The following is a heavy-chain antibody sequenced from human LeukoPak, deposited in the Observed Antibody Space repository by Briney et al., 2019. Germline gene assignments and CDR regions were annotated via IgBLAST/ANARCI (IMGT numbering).Heavy chain of an antibody. CDR2: INPNSGGT. J-gene: IGHJ6*03. D-gene: IGHD3-10*01. Sequence: ASVKVSCKASGYTFTGYYMHWVRQAPGQGLEWMGWINPNSGGTNYAQKFQGRVTMTRDTSVSTAYMELSRLRSDDTAVYYCARWSGSAGYYYYYMDVWGKGTTVTVSS. CDR3: ARWSGSAGYYYYYMDV. V-gene: IGHV1-2*02. CDR1: GYTFTGYY.